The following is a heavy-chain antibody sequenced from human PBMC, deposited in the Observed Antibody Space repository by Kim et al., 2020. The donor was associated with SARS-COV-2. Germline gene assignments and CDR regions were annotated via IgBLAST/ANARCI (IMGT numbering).Heavy chain of an antibody. D-gene: IGHD6-6*01. V-gene: IGHV3-11*06. CDR1: GFTFSDYY. Sequence: GGSLRLSCAASGFTFSDYYMSWIRQAPGKGLEWVSYISSSSSYTNYADSVKGRFTISRDNAKNSLYLQMNSLRAEDTAVYYCARTFGGRASIAARPCLDYWGQGTLVTVSS. CDR3: ARTFGGRASIAARPCLDY. J-gene: IGHJ4*02. CDR2: ISSSSSYT.